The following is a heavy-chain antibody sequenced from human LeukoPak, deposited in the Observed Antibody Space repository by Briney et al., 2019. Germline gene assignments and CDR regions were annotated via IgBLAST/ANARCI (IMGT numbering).Heavy chain of an antibody. V-gene: IGHV4-61*02. Sequence: SQTLSLTCTVSGGSISSGSYYWSWIRQPAGKGLEWTGRIYTSGSTNYNPSLKSRVTISVDTSKNQFSLKLSSVTAADTAVYYCARSKKYSGYYYIWGQGTLVTVSS. CDR2: IYTSGST. J-gene: IGHJ4*02. D-gene: IGHD3-22*01. CDR1: GGSISSGSYY. CDR3: ARSKKYSGYYYI.